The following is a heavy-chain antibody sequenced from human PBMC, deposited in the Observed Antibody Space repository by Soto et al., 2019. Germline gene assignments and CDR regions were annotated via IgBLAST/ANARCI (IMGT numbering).Heavy chain of an antibody. V-gene: IGHV2-26*01. CDR2: IFSNDEK. D-gene: IGHD1-7*01. CDR1: GFSLSNATMG. J-gene: IGHJ6*02. CDR3: ARIRTGTTGSYYYAMDV. Sequence: SVPTLVNPTGTLTLTWSVSGFSLSNATMGVNWIRQPPGKALEWLAHIFSNDEKSYSTSLKSRLTISKDTSKSQVVLTMTNMDPVDTATYYCARIRTGTTGSYYYAMDVWGQGTTVTVS.